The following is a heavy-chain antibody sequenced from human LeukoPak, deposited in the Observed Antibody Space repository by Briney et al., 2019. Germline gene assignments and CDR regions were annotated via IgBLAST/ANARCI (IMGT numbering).Heavy chain of an antibody. V-gene: IGHV4-34*01. J-gene: IGHJ5*02. D-gene: IGHD3-10*01. Sequence: PSETLSLTCAVYGGSFSGYYWRWIRQPPGKGLEWIGEINHSGSTNYNPSLKTQVTISVDTSKNQSSLYLSCVTAAETVVHCCARSGAWFDPWRGGTL. CDR3: ARSGAWFDP. CDR2: INHSGST. CDR1: GGSFSGYY.